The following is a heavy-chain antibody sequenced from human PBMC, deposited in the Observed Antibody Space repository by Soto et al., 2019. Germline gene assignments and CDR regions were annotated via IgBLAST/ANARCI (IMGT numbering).Heavy chain of an antibody. CDR3: ARGPNSDC. Sequence: EERLVQSGGGLVQPGGSLRLSCAASGFSVGGNYMSWVRQAPGKGLELVSLIYSGGNPFYADSMKGRFTLSRDNSNNMLYLQMASLRAADTAVYYCARGPNSDCWGQGTLVIVSS. CDR1: GFSVGGNY. D-gene: IGHD2-21*01. V-gene: IGHV3-53*01. CDR2: IYSGGNP. J-gene: IGHJ4*02.